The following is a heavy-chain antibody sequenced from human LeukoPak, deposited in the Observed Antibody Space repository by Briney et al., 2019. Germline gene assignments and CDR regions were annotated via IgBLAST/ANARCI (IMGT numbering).Heavy chain of an antibody. CDR1: GFTFSRSA. V-gene: IGHV3-23*01. Sequence: GGSLRLSCAASGFTFSRSAMTWVRRPPGRGLDWVSSISSSGNTYYADSVKGRFTISRDNSKNMLYLQMNSLRAEDTAVYYCVKGRISEDGLDFWGQGTLVTVSS. CDR3: VKGRISEDGLDF. J-gene: IGHJ4*02. CDR2: ISSSGNT. D-gene: IGHD6-13*01.